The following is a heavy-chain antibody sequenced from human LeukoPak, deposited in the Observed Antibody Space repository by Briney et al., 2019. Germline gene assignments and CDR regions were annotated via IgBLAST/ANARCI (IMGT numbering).Heavy chain of an antibody. CDR1: GGSISSGSYY. CDR3: ARDCIAAAATGAFDI. CDR2: IYTSGST. Sequence: SETLSLTCTVSGGSISSGSYYWSWIRQPAGKGLEWIGRIYTSGSTNYNPSLKSRVTISVDKSKNQFSLKLSSVTAADTAVYYCARDCIAAAATGAFDIWGQGTMVTVSS. J-gene: IGHJ3*02. D-gene: IGHD6-13*01. V-gene: IGHV4-61*02.